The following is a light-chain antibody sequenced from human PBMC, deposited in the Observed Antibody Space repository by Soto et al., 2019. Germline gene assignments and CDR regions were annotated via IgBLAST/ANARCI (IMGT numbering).Light chain of an antibody. J-gene: IGLJ2*01. CDR1: SSDVGGYNY. CDR2: DVS. V-gene: IGLV2-14*01. Sequence: QPVLTQPASVSGSPGQSITISCTGTSSDVGGYNYVSWYQQHPGEAPKLMIYDVSNRPSGVSNRFSGSKSGNTASLTISGLQAEDEADYYCISYTRSNTLYVVFGGGTKLTVL. CDR3: ISYTRSNTLYVV.